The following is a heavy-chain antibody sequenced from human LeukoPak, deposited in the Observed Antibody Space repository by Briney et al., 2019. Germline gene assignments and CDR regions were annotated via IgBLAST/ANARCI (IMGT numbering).Heavy chain of an antibody. Sequence: GGSLRLSCAASGFTFSKYYMSWVRQAPGKGLEWVSAISPSDGNKFYADSVKGRFTISRDNSMNTLSLHMNSLRAEDTALYYCAKDSSVPYGITEWGQGTLVTVSS. V-gene: IGHV3-23*01. D-gene: IGHD4-17*01. CDR2: ISPSDGNK. CDR1: GFTFSKYY. CDR3: AKDSSVPYGITE. J-gene: IGHJ4*02.